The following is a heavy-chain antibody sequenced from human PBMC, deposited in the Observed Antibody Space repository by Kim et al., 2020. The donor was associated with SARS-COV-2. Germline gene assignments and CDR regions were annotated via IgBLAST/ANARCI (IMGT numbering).Heavy chain of an antibody. Sequence: ASVKVSCKASGYTFTSYAMHWVRQAPGQRLEWMGWINAGNGNTKYSQKFQGRVTITRDTSASTAYRELSSLRSEDTAVYYCARVLGITMVRGALEYWGQG. J-gene: IGHJ4*02. CDR3: ARVLGITMVRGALEY. CDR1: GYTFTSYA. D-gene: IGHD3-10*01. V-gene: IGHV1-3*01. CDR2: INAGNGNT.